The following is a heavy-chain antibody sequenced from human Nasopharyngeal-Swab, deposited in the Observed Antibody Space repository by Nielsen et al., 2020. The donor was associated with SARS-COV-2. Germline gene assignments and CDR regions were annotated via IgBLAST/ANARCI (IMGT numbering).Heavy chain of an antibody. V-gene: IGHV3-11*01. Sequence: GESLKISCAASRFTFNNYWMHWVRQAPGKGLEWVSYISSSGSTIYYADSVKGRFTISRDNAKNSLYLQMNSLRAEDTAVYYCARDQTTVTTFYGMDVWGQGTTVTVSS. D-gene: IGHD4-17*01. CDR2: ISSSGSTI. CDR1: RFTFNNYW. J-gene: IGHJ6*02. CDR3: ARDQTTVTTFYGMDV.